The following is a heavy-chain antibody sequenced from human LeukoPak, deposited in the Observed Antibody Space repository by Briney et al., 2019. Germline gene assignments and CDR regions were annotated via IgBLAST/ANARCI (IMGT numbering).Heavy chain of an antibody. Sequence: PGGSLRLSCAASGFTFSSYAMSRVRQAPGKGLEWVSAISGSGGSTYYADSVKGRFTISRDNSKNTLYLQMNSLRAEDTAVYYCAKSGDGCSGGSCYTPYDWGQGTLVTVSS. D-gene: IGHD2-15*01. CDR1: GFTFSSYA. CDR2: ISGSGGST. V-gene: IGHV3-23*01. J-gene: IGHJ4*02. CDR3: AKSGDGCSGGSCYTPYD.